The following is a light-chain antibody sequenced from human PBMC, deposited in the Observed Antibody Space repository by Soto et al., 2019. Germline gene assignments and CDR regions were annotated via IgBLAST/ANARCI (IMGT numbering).Light chain of an antibody. CDR2: KAS. CDR3: LQDYNYPRT. Sequence: DIQMTQSPSTLSASVGDRVTITCRASQSVGSWLAWYQQKPGKAPKLLIYKASRLESGVPSRFSGSESGTEFTLTISNLQPDDFATYYCLQDYNYPRTFGQGTKVDIK. V-gene: IGKV1-5*03. J-gene: IGKJ1*01. CDR1: QSVGSW.